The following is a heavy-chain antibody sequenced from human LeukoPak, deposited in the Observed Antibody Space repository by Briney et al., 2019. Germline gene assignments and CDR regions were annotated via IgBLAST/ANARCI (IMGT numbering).Heavy chain of an antibody. V-gene: IGHV1-2*02. Sequence: ASVKVSCKASGYTFTGYYMHWVRQAPGRGLEWMGWINPNSGGTNYAQKFQGRVTMTRDTSISSAYMELSRLRSDDTAVYYCARSEITMIVVLEYNWFDPWGQGTLVTVSS. CDR1: GYTFTGYY. J-gene: IGHJ5*02. D-gene: IGHD3-22*01. CDR3: ARSEITMIVVLEYNWFDP. CDR2: INPNSGGT.